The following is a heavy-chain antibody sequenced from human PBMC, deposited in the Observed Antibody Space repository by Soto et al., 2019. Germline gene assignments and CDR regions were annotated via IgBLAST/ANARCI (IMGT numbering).Heavy chain of an antibody. CDR2: IIPIFGTA. J-gene: IGHJ4*02. CDR3: ARVYYDILTGYEMYFDY. V-gene: IGHV1-69*13. CDR1: GGTFSSYA. D-gene: IGHD3-9*01. Sequence: AASVKVSCKASGGTFSSYAISWVRQAPGQGLEWMGGIIPIFGTANYAQKFQGRVTITADESTSTAYMELSSLRSEDTAVYYCARVYYDILTGYEMYFDYWGQGTLVTVSS.